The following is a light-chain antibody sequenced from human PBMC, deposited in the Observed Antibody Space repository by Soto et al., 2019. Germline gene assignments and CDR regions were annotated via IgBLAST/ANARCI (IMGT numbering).Light chain of an antibody. CDR3: SSYTSSNTLEV. CDR1: SSDVGGSNY. J-gene: IGLJ1*01. V-gene: IGLV2-14*01. CDR2: EVD. Sequence: QSALIQPASVSGSPGQSITISCTGTSSDVGGSNYVSWYQHHPHRAPKLHIYEVDYRPSGVSNRFSGSKSGNTASLTISGLQAEDEADYYCSSYTSSNTLEVFGFGTKLTVL.